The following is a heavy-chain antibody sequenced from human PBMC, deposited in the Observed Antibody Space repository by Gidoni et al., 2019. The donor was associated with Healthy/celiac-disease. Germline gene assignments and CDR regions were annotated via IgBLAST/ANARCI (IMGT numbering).Heavy chain of an antibody. CDR2: IYYSGST. Sequence: QLQLQESGPGLVKPSETLSLTCPVSGGSISSSSYYWGWIRQPPGKGLEWIGSIYYSGSTYYNPSLKSRVTISVDTSKNQFSLKLSSVTAADTAVYYCARGLRYFDWYPLSFDYWGQGTLVTVSS. D-gene: IGHD3-9*01. CDR1: GGSISSSSYY. CDR3: ARGLRYFDWYPLSFDY. V-gene: IGHV4-39*01. J-gene: IGHJ4*02.